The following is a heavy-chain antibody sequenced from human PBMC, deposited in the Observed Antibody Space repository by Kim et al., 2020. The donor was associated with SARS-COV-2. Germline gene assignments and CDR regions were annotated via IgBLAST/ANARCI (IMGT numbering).Heavy chain of an antibody. V-gene: IGHV3-74*01. CDR1: GFTFSSYW. CDR2: INGDGSST. CDR3: ARVRYCDY. Sequence: GGSLRLSCAASGFTFSSYWMHWVRQVPGKGLVWVSRINGDGSSTNYADSVKGRFTISRDNAKNTLYLQMNSLRGEDTAVYYCARVRYCDYWGQGTLVTVS. J-gene: IGHJ4*02. D-gene: IGHD2-15*01.